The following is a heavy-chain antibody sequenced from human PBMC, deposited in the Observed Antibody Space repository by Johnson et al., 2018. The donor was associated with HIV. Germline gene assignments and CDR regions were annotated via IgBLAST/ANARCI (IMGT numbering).Heavy chain of an antibody. D-gene: IGHD1-26*01. V-gene: IGHV3-30*04. CDR3: ARDGEWELEDSFDI. CDR1: GFTFSSYA. J-gene: IGHJ3*02. Sequence: QVQLVESGGGVVQPGRSLRLSCAASGFTFSSYAMHWVRQAPGKGLEWVAVISYDGSNKYYADSVKVRFTISRDNSKNTLYLQMNSLRAEDTAVYYCARDGEWELEDSFDIWGQGTMVTVSS. CDR2: ISYDGSNK.